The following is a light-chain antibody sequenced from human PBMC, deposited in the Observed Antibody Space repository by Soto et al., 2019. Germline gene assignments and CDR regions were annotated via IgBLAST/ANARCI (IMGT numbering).Light chain of an antibody. V-gene: IGLV1-40*01. CDR1: SSNIGAGYD. Sequence: QSVLTQPPSVSGAPGQRVTISCTGSSSNIGAGYDVHWYQQLPGTAPKLLIYGNSNRPSGVPDRFSGSKSCTSASLAITGLQAEDEADDYCQSYDSSLTWVFGGGTKLTVL. CDR2: GNS. CDR3: QSYDSSLTWV. J-gene: IGLJ3*02.